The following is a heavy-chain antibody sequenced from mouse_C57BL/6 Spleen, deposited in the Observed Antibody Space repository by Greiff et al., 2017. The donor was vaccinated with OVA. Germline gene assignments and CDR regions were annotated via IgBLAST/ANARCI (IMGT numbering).Heavy chain of an antibody. CDR1: GYTFTDYY. Sequence: EVKLQQSGPELVKPGASVKISCKASGYTFTDYYMNWVKQSHGKSLEWIGDINPNNGGTSYNQKFKGKATLTVDKSSSTAYMELRSLTSEDSAVYYCASTTVVATGAMDYWGQGTSVTVSS. D-gene: IGHD1-1*01. V-gene: IGHV1-26*01. CDR2: INPNNGGT. J-gene: IGHJ4*01. CDR3: ASTTVVATGAMDY.